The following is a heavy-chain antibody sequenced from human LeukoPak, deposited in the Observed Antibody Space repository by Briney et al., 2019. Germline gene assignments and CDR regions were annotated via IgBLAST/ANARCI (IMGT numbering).Heavy chain of an antibody. CDR3: ARGVSGIVVVTPDDAFDI. Sequence: SVKVSCKASAGTFSSYAISWVRQAPGQGLEWMGGIIPIFGTANYAQKFQGRVTITADESTSTAYMELSSLRSEDTAVYYCARGVSGIVVVTPDDAFDIWGQGTMVTVSS. J-gene: IGHJ3*02. V-gene: IGHV1-69*13. CDR2: IIPIFGTA. CDR1: AGTFSSYA. D-gene: IGHD2-21*02.